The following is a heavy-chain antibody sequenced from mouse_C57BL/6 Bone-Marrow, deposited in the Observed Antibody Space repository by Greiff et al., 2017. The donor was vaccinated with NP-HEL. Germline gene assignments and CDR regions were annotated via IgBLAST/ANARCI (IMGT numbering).Heavy chain of an antibody. CDR1: GYTFTDYY. D-gene: IGHD1-1*01. J-gene: IGHJ2*01. Sequence: EVKLVESGPVLVKPGASVKMSCKASGYTFTDYYMNWVKQSHGKSLEWIGVINPYNGGTSYNQKFKGKATLTVDKSSSTAYMELNSLTSEDSAVYYCARSGYYGFDYWGQGTTLTVSS. CDR3: ARSGYYGFDY. V-gene: IGHV1-19*01. CDR2: INPYNGGT.